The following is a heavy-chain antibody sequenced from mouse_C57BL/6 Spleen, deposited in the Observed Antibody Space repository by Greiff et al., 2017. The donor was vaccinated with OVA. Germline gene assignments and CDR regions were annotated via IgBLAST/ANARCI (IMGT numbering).Heavy chain of an antibody. V-gene: IGHV3-6*01. CDR1: GYSITSGYY. Sequence: EVQLQQSGPGLVKPSQSLSLTCSVTGYSITSGYYWNWIRQFPGNKLEWMGYISYDGSNNYNPSLKNRISITRDTSKNQFFLKLNSVTTEDTATYDCARDLTARAMDYWGQGTSVTVSA. J-gene: IGHJ4*01. CDR2: ISYDGSN. CDR3: ARDLTARAMDY.